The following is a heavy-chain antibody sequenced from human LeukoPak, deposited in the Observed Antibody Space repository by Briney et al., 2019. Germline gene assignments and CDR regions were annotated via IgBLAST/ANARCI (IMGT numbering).Heavy chain of an antibody. V-gene: IGHV3-30*02. J-gene: IGHJ5*02. CDR1: GFTFSSYG. D-gene: IGHD2-2*01. CDR2: IRYDGSNK. CDR3: AKDSAYQLLLYNWFDP. Sequence: GGSLRLPCAASGFTFSSYGMHWVRQAPGKGLEGVAFIRYDGSNKYYADSVKGRFTISRDNSKNTLYLQMNSLRAEDTAVYYCAKDSAYQLLLYNWFDPWGQGTLVTVSS.